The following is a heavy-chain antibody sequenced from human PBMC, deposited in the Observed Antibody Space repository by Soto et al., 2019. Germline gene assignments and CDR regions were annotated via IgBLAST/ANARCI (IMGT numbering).Heavy chain of an antibody. Sequence: SETLSLTCTFSGGSISNAAYSWSWIRQPPGKGLEWIGYIYPSGMPFYNPSLRSRVTISIDRSNDQFSLNLKSVTAADTAVYYCARERGGYGLFDSWGQGTLVTFSS. CDR1: GGSISNAAYS. V-gene: IGHV4-30-2*01. D-gene: IGHD5-18*01. J-gene: IGHJ4*02. CDR3: ARERGGYGLFDS. CDR2: IYPSGMP.